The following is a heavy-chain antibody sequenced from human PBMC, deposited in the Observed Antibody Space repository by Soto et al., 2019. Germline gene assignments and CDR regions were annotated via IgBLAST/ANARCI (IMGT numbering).Heavy chain of an antibody. V-gene: IGHV1-18*01. CDR1: GYPFDTYA. CDR3: APGQGSTLVESYYYYGMAV. CDR2: ISAYNGDT. D-gene: IGHD6-13*01. J-gene: IGHJ6*02. Sequence: QVQLVQSGAEVKKPGASVKVSCKASGYPFDTYAISWVRQAPGQGLEWMGWISAYNGDTYYAQKLQGRVTITTDTSTSRAHGALTSLRAEDTAVYYCAPGQGSTLVESYYYYGMAVWGQGTTVNVSS.